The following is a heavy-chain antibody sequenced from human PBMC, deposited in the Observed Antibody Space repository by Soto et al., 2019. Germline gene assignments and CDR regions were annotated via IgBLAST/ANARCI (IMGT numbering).Heavy chain of an antibody. V-gene: IGHV4-38-2*01. CDR3: ARVGPWVPCYYDRRPYTLENWFDP. J-gene: IGHJ5*02. CDR2: IYHGGST. D-gene: IGHD3-22*01. Sequence: PSETLSLTCAVSGYAISSGYYCGWLRQPPGKGLEWIGSIYHGGSTYYNPSLNSRVTLSIGMTNNHVSLILHSVTAAGTAVYYCARVGPWVPCYYDRRPYTLENWFDPWGQGTLVTVSS. CDR1: GYAISSGYY.